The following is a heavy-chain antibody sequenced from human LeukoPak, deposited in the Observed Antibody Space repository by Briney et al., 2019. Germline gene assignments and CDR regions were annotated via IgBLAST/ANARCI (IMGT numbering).Heavy chain of an antibody. D-gene: IGHD1-7*01. CDR2: IHYSGST. Sequence: PSETLSLTCTVSGASVNGASVTTYYWSWIRQPPGQGLEWIGYIHYSGSTSYNPSLKSRVTISGDRSKNQFSLNLTSVTAADTAVYYCARDQGGNYFNWGQGTLVTVSS. J-gene: IGHJ4*02. CDR1: GASVNGASVTTYY. CDR3: ARDQGGNYFN. V-gene: IGHV4-61*01.